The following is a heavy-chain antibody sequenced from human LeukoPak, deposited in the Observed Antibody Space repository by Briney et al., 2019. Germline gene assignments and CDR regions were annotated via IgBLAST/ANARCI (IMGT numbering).Heavy chain of an antibody. V-gene: IGHV3-7*01. CDR3: ARDRGGGSYDY. CDR2: IKEDGSQK. Sequence: GGSLRLSCAASGFTFSSYWMGWVRQAPGKGLEWVAKIKEDGSQKQYVDSVKGRFTISRDNAKNSLYLQVSSLRAEDTAVYYCARDRGGGSYDYWGQRTVVTVSS. D-gene: IGHD1-26*01. CDR1: GFTFSSYW. J-gene: IGHJ4*02.